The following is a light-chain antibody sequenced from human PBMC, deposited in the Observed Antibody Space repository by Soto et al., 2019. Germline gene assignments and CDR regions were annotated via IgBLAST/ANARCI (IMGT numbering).Light chain of an antibody. CDR2: EVS. V-gene: IGLV2-14*01. J-gene: IGLJ1*01. CDR1: SSDVGGYNY. Sequence: QSVLTQSASVSGSPGQSITISCTGTSSDVGGYNYVSWYQQHPGKAPKLMISEVSNRPSGVSNRFSGSKSDNTASLTISGLQAEDEADYYCISYTSGSTLYVFGTGTKVTVL. CDR3: ISYTSGSTLYV.